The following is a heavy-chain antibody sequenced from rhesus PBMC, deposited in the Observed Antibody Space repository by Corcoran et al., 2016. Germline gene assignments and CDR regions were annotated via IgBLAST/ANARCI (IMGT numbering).Heavy chain of an antibody. CDR3: AREGTLRGNRFDV. Sequence: QVQLVQAGAELKQPGASVKLSCKTSGYTVTHSYINWVGQTPGQGRECIGPIAPYRGEKSTARRIQGKVTRTTDTSTSTGDMALTRLASEDPAVYYGAREGTLRGNRFDVWGPGVLVAVSS. CDR2: IAPYRGEK. D-gene: IGHD2-33*01. J-gene: IGHJ5-1*01. CDR1: GYTVTHSY. V-gene: IGHV1-180*01.